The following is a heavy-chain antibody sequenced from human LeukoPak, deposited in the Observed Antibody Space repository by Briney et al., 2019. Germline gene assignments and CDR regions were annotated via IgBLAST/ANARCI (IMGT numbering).Heavy chain of an antibody. V-gene: IGHV4-34*01. CDR2: INHSGST. CDR1: GGSFSGYY. CDR3: ARGKLVLRYFDWLGPNGFDY. J-gene: IGHJ4*02. Sequence: PSETLSLTCAVYGGSFSGYYWSWIRQPPGKGLERIGEINHSGSTNYNPSLKSRVTISVDTSKNQFSLKLSSVTAADTAVYYCARGKLVLRYFDWLGPNGFDYWGQGTLVTVSS. D-gene: IGHD3-9*01.